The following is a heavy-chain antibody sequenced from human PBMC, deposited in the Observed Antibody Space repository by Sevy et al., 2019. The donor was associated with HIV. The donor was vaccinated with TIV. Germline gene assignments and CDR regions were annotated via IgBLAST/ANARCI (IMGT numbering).Heavy chain of an antibody. CDR2: ISYDGSNK. Sequence: GGSLRLSCAASGFTFSSYAMHWVRQAPGKGLEWVAVISYDGSNKYYADSVKGRFTISRDNSKNTLYLQMNSLRAEDTAVYYCARVGWTMIALVPIDYWGQGTLVTVS. D-gene: IGHD3-22*01. V-gene: IGHV3-30-3*01. CDR3: ARVGWTMIALVPIDY. CDR1: GFTFSSYA. J-gene: IGHJ4*02.